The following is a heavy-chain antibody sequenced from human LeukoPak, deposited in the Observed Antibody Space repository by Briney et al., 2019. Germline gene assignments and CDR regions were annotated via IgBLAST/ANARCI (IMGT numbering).Heavy chain of an antibody. CDR3: ARPRHDYGDSSLGY. CDR2: IASDGSST. CDR1: GFTFSSYW. V-gene: IGHV3-74*01. J-gene: IGHJ4*02. Sequence: GGSLRLSCAASGFTFSSYWMNWVRQAPVKGLVWVTRIASDGSSTTYADSVKGRFSISRDNAKNTLYLQMNSLRVEDTAVYYCARPRHDYGDSSLGYWGQGTLVTVSS. D-gene: IGHD4-17*01.